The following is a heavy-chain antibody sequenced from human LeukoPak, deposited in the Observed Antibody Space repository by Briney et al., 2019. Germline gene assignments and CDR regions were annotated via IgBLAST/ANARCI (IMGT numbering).Heavy chain of an antibody. J-gene: IGHJ3*02. CDR1: GGSFSGHY. CDR2: INHSGST. CDR3: ARPLDYDSSGFPNAFDI. Sequence: PSEILSLTCAVYGGSFSGHYWTWIRQPPGKGLEWIGEINHSGSTNYNPSLKSRVTISVDTSKNQFSLKVSSVTAADTAVYYCARPLDYDSSGFPNAFDIWGQGTMVTVSS. V-gene: IGHV4-34*01. D-gene: IGHD3-22*01.